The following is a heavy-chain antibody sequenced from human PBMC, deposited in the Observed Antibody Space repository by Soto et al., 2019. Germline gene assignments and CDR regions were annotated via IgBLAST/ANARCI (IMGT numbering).Heavy chain of an antibody. CDR1: GYRFTDYW. Sequence: PGESLKISCKGSGYRFTDYWITWVRQMPGKGLEWMGRIDPSDSFTSYSPSFQGHVTISVDKSVSTAYLQWSSLRASDTAMYYCARHAYPRMTTVTADYWGQGTLVTVSS. V-gene: IGHV5-10-1*01. CDR2: IDPSDSFT. CDR3: ARHAYPRMTTVTADY. D-gene: IGHD4-17*01. J-gene: IGHJ4*02.